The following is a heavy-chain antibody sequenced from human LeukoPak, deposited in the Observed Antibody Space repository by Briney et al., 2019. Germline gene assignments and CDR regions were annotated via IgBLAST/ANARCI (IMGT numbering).Heavy chain of an antibody. V-gene: IGHV1-46*01. J-gene: IGHJ6*02. CDR3: ARAIFGVVPHYYYGMDV. CDR1: GYTFTSYY. D-gene: IGHD3-3*01. CDR2: INPSGGST. Sequence: ASVKVSCKASGYTFTSYYMHWVRQAPGQGLEWMGIINPSGGSTSYAQKFQGRVTMTRDTSTSTVYMELSSLRSEDTAVYYCARAIFGVVPHYYYGMDVWGQGTTVTVSS.